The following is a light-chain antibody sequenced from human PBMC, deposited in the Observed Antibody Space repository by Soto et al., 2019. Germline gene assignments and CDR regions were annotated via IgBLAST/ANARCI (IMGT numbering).Light chain of an antibody. J-gene: IGKJ4*01. Sequence: DIQLTQSPSFLSASVGDRVTITCRASQGIRDFLAWYQQKPGKAPKLLIYAASTLQTGVPTRFSGIASGTEFTLIISNLQPADFATYYCQQFNFYPLTFGGGTKVEIK. CDR3: QQFNFYPLT. CDR2: AAS. V-gene: IGKV1-9*01. CDR1: QGIRDF.